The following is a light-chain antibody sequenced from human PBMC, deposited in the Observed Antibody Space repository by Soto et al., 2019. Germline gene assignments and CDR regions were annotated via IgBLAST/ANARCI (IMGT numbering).Light chain of an antibody. V-gene: IGKV3-20*01. J-gene: IGKJ4*01. CDR1: QSVSSNY. CDR3: HQYGSSPLT. CDR2: GAS. Sequence: EIVLTQSPGTLSLSPGERATLSCRASQSVSSNYLAWYQQQPGQAPRLLIHGASSRATGIPDRISGSGSGTDFTLTISSLEPEDFAVYYCHQYGSSPLTFGGGTKVEIK.